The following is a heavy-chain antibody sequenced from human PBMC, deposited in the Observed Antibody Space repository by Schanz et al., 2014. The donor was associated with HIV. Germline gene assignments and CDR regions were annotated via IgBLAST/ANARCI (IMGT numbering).Heavy chain of an antibody. CDR1: GFTFSSYG. D-gene: IGHD3-16*01. J-gene: IGHJ4*02. Sequence: ESGGGVVQPGGSLRLSCAASGFTFSSYGMHWVRQAPGKGLEWVAVIWYDGSNKYYADSVKGRFTISRDNSKNTLYLQMNSLRAEDTAVYYCATDAGSWGSLFYYLDNGGQGALVTVSS. CDR3: ATDAGSWGSLFYYLDN. V-gene: IGHV3-33*01. CDR2: IWYDGSNK.